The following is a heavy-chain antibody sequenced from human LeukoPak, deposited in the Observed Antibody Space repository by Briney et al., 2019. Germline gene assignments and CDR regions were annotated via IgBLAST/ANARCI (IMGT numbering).Heavy chain of an antibody. CDR1: GYTSTSYG. CDR2: ISAYNGNT. Sequence: ASVKVSCKASGYTSTSYGISWVRQAPGQGLEWMGWISAYNGNTNYAQKLQGRVTMTTDTSTSTAYMEPRSLRSDDTAVYYCARGPYCGGDCSNYYYYYMDVWGKGTTVTVSS. CDR3: ARGPYCGGDCSNYYYYYMDV. D-gene: IGHD2-21*01. J-gene: IGHJ6*03. V-gene: IGHV1-18*01.